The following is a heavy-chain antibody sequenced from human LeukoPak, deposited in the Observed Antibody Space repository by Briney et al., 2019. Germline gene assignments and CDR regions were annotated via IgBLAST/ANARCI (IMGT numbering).Heavy chain of an antibody. D-gene: IGHD4-17*01. Sequence: SETLSLTCTVSGGSISSYCWSWIRQPPGKGLEWIGEINHSGSTNYNPSLKSRVTISVDTSKNQFSLKLSSVTAADTAVYYCARDRDYGDDDAFDIWGQGTMVTVSS. CDR3: ARDRDYGDDDAFDI. V-gene: IGHV4-34*01. J-gene: IGHJ3*02. CDR2: INHSGST. CDR1: GGSISSYC.